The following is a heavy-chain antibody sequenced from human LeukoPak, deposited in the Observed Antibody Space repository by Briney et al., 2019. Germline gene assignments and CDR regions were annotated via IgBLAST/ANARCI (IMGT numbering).Heavy chain of an antibody. CDR3: AKLPRGGYYDSSGYYYFDY. Sequence: GGSLRLSCAASGFTVSSNYMSWVRQAPGKGLEWVSVIYSGGSTYYADSVKGRFTISRDNSKNTLYLQMNSLRAEDTAVYYCAKLPRGGYYDSSGYYYFDYWGQGTLVTVSS. CDR2: IYSGGST. V-gene: IGHV3-53*01. J-gene: IGHJ4*02. D-gene: IGHD3-22*01. CDR1: GFTVSSNY.